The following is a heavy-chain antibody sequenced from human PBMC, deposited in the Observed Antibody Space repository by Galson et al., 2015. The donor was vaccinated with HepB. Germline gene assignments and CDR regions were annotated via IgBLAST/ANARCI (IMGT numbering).Heavy chain of an antibody. CDR2: ISAYNGKT. CDR1: GYAFTTFG. J-gene: IGHJ3*02. Sequence: SVKVSCKASGYAFTTFGISWVRQAPGQGPEWMGWISAYNGKTHYGENFQGRVTMTTDTSTSTAFVEVRRLRSDDTAIYYCARDGAGTAAVNGFEIWGQGTVVTVSS. D-gene: IGHD2-2*01. CDR3: ARDGAGTAAVNGFEI. V-gene: IGHV1-18*01.